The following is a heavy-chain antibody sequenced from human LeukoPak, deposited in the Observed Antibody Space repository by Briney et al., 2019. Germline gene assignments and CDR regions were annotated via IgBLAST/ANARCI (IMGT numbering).Heavy chain of an antibody. CDR1: GYTFTSYD. Sequence: GASVKVSCKASGYTFTSYDINWVRQATGQGLEWMGWMNPNSGNTGYAQKFQGRVTMTRNTSISTAYMELSSLRSEDTAVYYCARGADSIAAAGTLGCYYYGMDVWGQGTTVTVSS. J-gene: IGHJ6*02. CDR3: ARGADSIAAAGTLGCYYYGMDV. V-gene: IGHV1-8*01. D-gene: IGHD6-13*01. CDR2: MNPNSGNT.